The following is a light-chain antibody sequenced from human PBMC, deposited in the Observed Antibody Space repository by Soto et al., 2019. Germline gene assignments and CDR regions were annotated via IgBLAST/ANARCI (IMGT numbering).Light chain of an antibody. J-gene: IGKJ2*01. CDR1: QSVNSGY. CDR3: QQYGTSPYT. CDR2: GAS. V-gene: IGKV3-20*01. Sequence: EIVLTQSPGTLSLSPGERASLSCRASQSVNSGYLAWYQQKPGQAPRLLLYGASNRTTGIPDRFSGSGSGTDFTLTISRVEPEDFAVYSCQQYGTSPYTFGQGTKLEI.